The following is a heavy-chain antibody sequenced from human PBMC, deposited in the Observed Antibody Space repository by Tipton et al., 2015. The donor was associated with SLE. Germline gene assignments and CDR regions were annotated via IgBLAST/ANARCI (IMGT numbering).Heavy chain of an antibody. CDR2: VDYTGST. CDR3: ARGMVTWRGAIIGVDV. J-gene: IGHJ6*02. CDR1: GGSISTYL. Sequence: TLSLTCNISGGSISTYLWSWVRQPPGKGLEWIGYVDYTGSTNYNPSLKGRVTISGDISLKLTSVTAADTAVYYCARGMVTWRGAIIGVDVWGQGP. V-gene: IGHV4-59*08. D-gene: IGHD2-21*02.